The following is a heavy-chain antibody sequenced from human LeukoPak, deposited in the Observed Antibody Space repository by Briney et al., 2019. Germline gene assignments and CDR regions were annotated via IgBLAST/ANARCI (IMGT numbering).Heavy chain of an antibody. CDR3: ARDGAYYYGSGSYPIDY. D-gene: IGHD3-10*01. CDR1: GGSISSGGYS. V-gene: IGHV4-30-2*01. J-gene: IGHJ4*02. Sequence: PSETLSLTCAVSGGSISSGGYSWSWIRQPPGKGLEWIGYIYYSGSTYYNPSLKSRVTISVDTSKNQFSLKLSSVTAADTAVYYCARDGAYYYGSGSYPIDYWGQGTLVTVSS. CDR2: IYYSGST.